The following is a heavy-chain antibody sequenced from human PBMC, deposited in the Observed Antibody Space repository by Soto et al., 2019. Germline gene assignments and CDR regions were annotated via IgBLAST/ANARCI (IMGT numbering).Heavy chain of an antibody. V-gene: IGHV4-59*01. CDR2: IYYSGST. CDR3: ARVGATWAHYYYYGMDV. Sequence: SETLSLTCTVSGGSISSYYWSWIRQPPGKGLEWIGYIYYSGSTNYNPSLKSRVTISVDTSKNQFSLKLSPVTAADTAVYYCARVGATWAHYYYYGMDVWGQGTTVTVSS. CDR1: GGSISSYY. J-gene: IGHJ6*02. D-gene: IGHD1-26*01.